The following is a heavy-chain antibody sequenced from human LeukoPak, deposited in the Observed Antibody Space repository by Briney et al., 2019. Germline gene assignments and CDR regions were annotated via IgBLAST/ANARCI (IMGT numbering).Heavy chain of an antibody. D-gene: IGHD4-17*01. CDR3: AKAPVTTGYYYYMDV. CDR2: ISYDGTNE. Sequence: GGSLRLSCVASGFTFSYYGMHWVRQAPGKGLEWVALISYDGTNEYYADSVEGRFTISRDNSKNTLYLQMNSLRAEDTAVYYCAKAPVTTGYYYYMDVWGKGTTVTISS. CDR1: GFTFSYYG. V-gene: IGHV3-30*18. J-gene: IGHJ6*03.